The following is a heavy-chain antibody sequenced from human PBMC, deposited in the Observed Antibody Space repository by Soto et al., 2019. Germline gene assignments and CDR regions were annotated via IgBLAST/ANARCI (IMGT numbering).Heavy chain of an antibody. CDR2: IKSKTDGGTT. CDR1: GFTFSNAW. D-gene: IGHD3-3*01. Sequence: PGGSLRLSCAASGFTFSNAWMNWVRQAPGKGLEWVGRIKSKTDGGTTDYAAPVKGRFTISRDDSKNTLYLQMNSLKTEDTAVYYCTTGYDFWSGYYPALAWGQGTLVTVSS. CDR3: TTGYDFWSGYYPALA. V-gene: IGHV3-15*07. J-gene: IGHJ4*02.